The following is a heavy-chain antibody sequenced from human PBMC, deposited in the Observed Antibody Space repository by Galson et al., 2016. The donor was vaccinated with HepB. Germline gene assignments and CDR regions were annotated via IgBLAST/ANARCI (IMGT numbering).Heavy chain of an antibody. CDR2: IKQDGSEE. D-gene: IGHD3-3*01. V-gene: IGHV3-7*03. CDR1: GFTFSSYW. Sequence: SLRLSCAASGFTFSSYWMARVRHTPSKGLERVANIKQDGSEEYYVDSVEGRFTISRDNAKNSLYLQMHSLRAEDTAVYYCARDFLFAHDLWGPGTLVTVSS. CDR3: ARDFLFAHDL. J-gene: IGHJ5*02.